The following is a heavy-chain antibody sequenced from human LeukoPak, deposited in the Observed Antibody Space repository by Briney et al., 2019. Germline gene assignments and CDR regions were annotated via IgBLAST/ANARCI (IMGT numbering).Heavy chain of an antibody. CDR1: GGTFSSYA. D-gene: IGHD2-2*01. J-gene: IGHJ3*02. Sequence: GASVKVSCKASGGTFSSYAISWVRQAPGQGLEWMGRIIPILGIANYAQKFQGRVTITADKSTSTAYMELSSLRSDDTAVYYCARGVKVPRDIVVVPAAGALNIWGQGTMVTVSS. CDR3: ARGVKVPRDIVVVPAAGALNI. CDR2: IIPILGIA. V-gene: IGHV1-69*04.